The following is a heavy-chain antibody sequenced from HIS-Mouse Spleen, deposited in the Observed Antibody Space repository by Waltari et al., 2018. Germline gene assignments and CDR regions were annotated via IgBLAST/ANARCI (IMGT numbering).Heavy chain of an antibody. CDR3: AREIPYSSSWYDWYFDL. Sequence: QLQLQESGPGLVKPSETLSLTCTVSGGSISSSSYYWGWIRQPPGKGLGWIGSIYYSGSNHYNPSLKSRVTISVDTSKNQFSLKLSSVTAADTAVYYCAREIPYSSSWYDWYFDLWGRGTLVTVSS. D-gene: IGHD6-13*01. CDR2: IYYSGSN. J-gene: IGHJ2*01. V-gene: IGHV4-39*07. CDR1: GGSISSSSYY.